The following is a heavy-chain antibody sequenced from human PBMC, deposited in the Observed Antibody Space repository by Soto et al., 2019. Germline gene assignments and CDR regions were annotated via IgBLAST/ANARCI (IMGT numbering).Heavy chain of an antibody. CDR1: GDRVSIYSGA. Sequence: SQTLSLTCVISGDRVSIYSGAWNWIRQSPSRGLEWLGRTYYRSKWYNDYAVSVKSRITINPDTSKNQFSLQLNSVTPEDTAVYYCARDSPGYGDYVLFDYWGQGTLVTVSS. D-gene: IGHD4-17*01. CDR2: TYYRSKWYN. CDR3: ARDSPGYGDYVLFDY. V-gene: IGHV6-1*01. J-gene: IGHJ4*02.